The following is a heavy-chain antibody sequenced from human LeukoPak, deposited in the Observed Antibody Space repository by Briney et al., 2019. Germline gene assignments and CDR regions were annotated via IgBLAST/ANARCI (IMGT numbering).Heavy chain of an antibody. D-gene: IGHD3-16*01. CDR3: AKDISRGSQESFDAFDI. CDR2: ISWNSGSR. Sequence: GGSLRLSCEASGFTFDDYAMHWVRQVPGKGLEWVSGISWNSGSRGYADSVKGRFTISRDNAKNSLYLQMNSLRAEDMGLYYCAKDISRGSQESFDAFDIWGQATMVTVAS. J-gene: IGHJ3*02. CDR1: GFTFDDYA. V-gene: IGHV3-9*03.